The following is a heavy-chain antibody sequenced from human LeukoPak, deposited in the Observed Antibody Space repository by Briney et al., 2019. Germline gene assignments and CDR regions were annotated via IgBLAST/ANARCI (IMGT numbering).Heavy chain of an antibody. J-gene: IGHJ4*02. Sequence: GGSLRLSCAASGFTFSSYSMNWVRQAPGKGLEWVSYISSSGGTMDYADSVKGRFTVSRDNGKKLVHLQLNSLRAEDTAVYFCARIPHPDYADAQWGQGTLVTVSS. CDR2: ISSSGGTM. CDR1: GFTFSSYS. CDR3: ARIPHPDYADAQ. D-gene: IGHD4-17*01. V-gene: IGHV3-48*04.